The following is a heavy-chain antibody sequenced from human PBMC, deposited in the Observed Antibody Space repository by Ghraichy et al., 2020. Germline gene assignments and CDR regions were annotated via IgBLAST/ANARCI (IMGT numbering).Heavy chain of an antibody. CDR1: GFTFSNYA. Sequence: GGSLRLPCAASGFTFSNYAMSWVRQAPGKGLEWVSAISGSGGSTYYADSVKGRFTISRDNSKNTLYLQMNSLRAEDTAVYYCAKTVHSSQRLYYYGMDVWGQGTTVTVSS. CDR3: AKTVHSSQRLYYYGMDV. V-gene: IGHV3-23*01. CDR2: ISGSGGST. J-gene: IGHJ6*02. D-gene: IGHD6-19*01.